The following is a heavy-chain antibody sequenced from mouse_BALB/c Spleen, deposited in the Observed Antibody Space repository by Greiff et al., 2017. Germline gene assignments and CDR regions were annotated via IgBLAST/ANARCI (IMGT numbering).Heavy chain of an antibody. CDR3: ARGWGDWYFDV. CDR1: GFTFSSYT. J-gene: IGHJ1*01. CDR2: ISSGGGNT. Sequence: EVKLVESGGGLVKPGGSLKLSCAASGFTFSSYTMSWVRQTPEKRLEWVATISSGGGNTYYPDSVKGRFTISRDNAKNNLYLQMSSLRSEDTALYYCARGWGDWYFDVWGAGTTVTVSS. V-gene: IGHV5-9*03. D-gene: IGHD2-3*01.